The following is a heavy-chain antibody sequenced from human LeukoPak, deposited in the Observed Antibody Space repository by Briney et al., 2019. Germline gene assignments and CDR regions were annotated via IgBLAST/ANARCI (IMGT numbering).Heavy chain of an antibody. V-gene: IGHV4-39*01. CDR2: IYSSGNT. CDR1: GDSISSGRNY. CDR3: ARHLSGTTMSHYFDF. Sequence: PSETLSLTCSVSGDSISSGRNYWGWIRQSPGKGLEWIASIYSSGNTHSNPSLKSRVSISVDTSKNQVSLKLYSVTASDAAIYYCARHLSGTTMSHYFDFWGQGTLVTVSS. D-gene: IGHD1-1*01. J-gene: IGHJ4*02.